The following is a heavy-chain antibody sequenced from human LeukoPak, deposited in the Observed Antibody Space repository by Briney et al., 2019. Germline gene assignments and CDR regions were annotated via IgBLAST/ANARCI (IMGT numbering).Heavy chain of an antibody. J-gene: IGHJ5*02. V-gene: IGHV4-59*01. CDR2: IYYSGST. Sequence: PSETLSLTCTVSGGSISSYYWSWIRQPPGKGLEWIGYIYYSGSTNYNPSLKSRVTISVDTSKNQFSLKLSSVTAADTAVYYCARVWVGATFWFDPWGQGTLVTVSS. CDR3: ARVWVGATFWFDP. D-gene: IGHD1-26*01. CDR1: GGSISSYY.